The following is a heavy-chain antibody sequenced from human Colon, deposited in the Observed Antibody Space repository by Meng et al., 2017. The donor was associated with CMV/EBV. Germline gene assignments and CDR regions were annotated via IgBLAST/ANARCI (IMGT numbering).Heavy chain of an antibody. J-gene: IGHJ4*02. Sequence: KASGYTFTNYLIHWVRQAPGQGLEWMGWIDPSSGDTNFAQNFQGRVSMTRDTSITTAHMELTSLTSDDTALYYCAREGMSTPSAADSWGQGTLVTVSS. V-gene: IGHV1-2*02. CDR2: IDPSSGDT. D-gene: IGHD6-25*01. CDR1: GYTFTNYL. CDR3: AREGMSTPSAADS.